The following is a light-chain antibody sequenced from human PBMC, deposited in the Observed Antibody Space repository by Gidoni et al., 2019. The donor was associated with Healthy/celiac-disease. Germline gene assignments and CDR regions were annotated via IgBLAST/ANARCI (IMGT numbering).Light chain of an antibody. V-gene: IGKV1-12*01. CDR2: AAS. J-gene: IGKJ4*01. CDR1: QGISSW. Sequence: DIQMTQSPSSVSASVGDRVTITCRASQGISSWLAWYQKKPGKAPKLLIYAASSLQSGVPSRFSGSGSGTDFTLTISSLQPEDFATDYCQQANSFPLTCGGGTKVEIK. CDR3: QQANSFPLT.